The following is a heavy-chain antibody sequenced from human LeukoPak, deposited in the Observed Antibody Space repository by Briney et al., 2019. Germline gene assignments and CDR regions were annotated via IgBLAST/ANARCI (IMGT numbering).Heavy chain of an antibody. J-gene: IGHJ6*02. D-gene: IGHD2-2*01. V-gene: IGHV1-69*13. CDR1: GGTFSSYA. Sequence: SVKVSCKAPGGTFSSYAISWVRQAPGQGLEWMGGIIPIFGTANYAQKFQGRVTITADESTSTAYMELSSLRSEDTAVYYCAGDRPSRYCSSTSCAYYYYYYGMDVWGQGTTVTVSS. CDR3: AGDRPSRYCSSTSCAYYYYYYGMDV. CDR2: IIPIFGTA.